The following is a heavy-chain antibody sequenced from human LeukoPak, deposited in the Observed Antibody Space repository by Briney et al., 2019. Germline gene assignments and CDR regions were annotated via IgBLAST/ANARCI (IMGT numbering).Heavy chain of an antibody. V-gene: IGHV3-21*01. Sequence: PSETLSLTCAVSGYSLSIGYYWGWIRQPPGKGLEWVSSISSSSSYIYYADSVKGRFTISRDNAKNSLYLQMNSLRAEDTAVYYCARDMLAVAGMDYWGQGTLVTVSS. J-gene: IGHJ4*02. D-gene: IGHD6-19*01. CDR1: GYSLSIGYY. CDR3: ARDMLAVAGMDY. CDR2: ISSSSSYI.